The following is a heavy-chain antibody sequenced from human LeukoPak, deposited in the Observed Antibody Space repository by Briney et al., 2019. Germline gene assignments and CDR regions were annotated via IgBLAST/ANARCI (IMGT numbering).Heavy chain of an antibody. CDR1: GFAFNTYT. D-gene: IGHD6-25*01. V-gene: IGHV3-21*01. Sequence: GGSLRLSCAASGFAFNTYTMTWVRQIPGKGLEWVSSISSTGAYIYHADSMDGRFTVSRDSARNLLYLHMNSLRAEDSAMYFCARVSSNPYSRGYYHFDYWGQGTLVTVSS. CDR2: ISSTGAYI. CDR3: ARVSSNPYSRGYYHFDY. J-gene: IGHJ4*02.